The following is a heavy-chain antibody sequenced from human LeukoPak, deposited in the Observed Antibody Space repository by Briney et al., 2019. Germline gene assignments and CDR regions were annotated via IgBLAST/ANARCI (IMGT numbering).Heavy chain of an antibody. CDR2: IRYDGSNK. J-gene: IGHJ4*02. CDR1: GFIFSNYG. Sequence: PGGSLRLSCGASGFIFSNYGMHWVRQAPGKGLEWVAFIRYDGSNKYYADSVKGRFTISRDNAKNSLYLQMNSLRAEDTALYYCAKGYRDGYNSRFDYWGQGTLVTVSS. CDR3: AKGYRDGYNSRFDY. D-gene: IGHD5-24*01. V-gene: IGHV3-30*02.